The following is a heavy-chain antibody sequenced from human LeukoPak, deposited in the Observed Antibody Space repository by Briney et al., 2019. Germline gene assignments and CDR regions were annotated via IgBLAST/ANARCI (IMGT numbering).Heavy chain of an antibody. CDR2: INSDGSST. D-gene: IGHD7-27*01. V-gene: IGHV3-74*01. Sequence: GGSLGLSCAASGFTFSSYWMHWVRQAPGKGLVWVSRINSDGSSTSYADSVKGRFTISRDNAKNTLYLQMNSLRAEDTAVYYCARESRLGIPDYWGQGTLVTVSS. J-gene: IGHJ4*02. CDR1: GFTFSSYW. CDR3: ARESRLGIPDY.